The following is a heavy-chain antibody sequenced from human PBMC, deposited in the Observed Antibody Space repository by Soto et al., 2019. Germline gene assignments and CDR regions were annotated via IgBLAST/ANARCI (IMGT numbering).Heavy chain of an antibody. CDR2: IYYSGST. V-gene: IGHV4-59*08. Sequence: SETLSLTCTVSGGSISSYYWSWIRQPPGKGLEWIGYIYYSGSTNYNPSLKSRVTISVDTSKNQFSLKLSSVTAADTAVYYCARLLRYFDWLLYDYWGQGTLVTVSS. CDR3: ARLLRYFDWLLYDY. D-gene: IGHD3-9*01. CDR1: GGSISSYY. J-gene: IGHJ4*02.